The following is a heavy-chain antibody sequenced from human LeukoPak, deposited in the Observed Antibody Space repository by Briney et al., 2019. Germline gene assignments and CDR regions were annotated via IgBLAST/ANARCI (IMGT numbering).Heavy chain of an antibody. CDR3: ARGDCSGGSCENFDY. CDR2: IYYSGST. V-gene: IGHV4-59*11. CDR1: GGSISSLY. J-gene: IGHJ4*02. Sequence: SETLSLTCTVSGGSISSLYWSWIRQPPGKGLEWIGYIYYSGSTNYNPSLKSRVTISVDTSKNQFFLKLSSVTAADTAVYYCARGDCSGGSCENFDYWGQGTLVTVSS. D-gene: IGHD2-15*01.